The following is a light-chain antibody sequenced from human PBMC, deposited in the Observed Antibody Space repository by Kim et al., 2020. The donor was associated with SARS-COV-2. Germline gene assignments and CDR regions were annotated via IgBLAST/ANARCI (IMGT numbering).Light chain of an antibody. CDR3: QQYGSSPAT. V-gene: IGKV3-20*01. CDR1: QTVTSNY. J-gene: IGKJ1*01. Sequence: SPGERATLSCRASQTVTSNYLAWYQQKPGQAPRLLIYGASSRATGIPDRFSGIGSGTDFTLTISRLEPEDFAVYYCQQYGSSPATFGQGTKVEIK. CDR2: GAS.